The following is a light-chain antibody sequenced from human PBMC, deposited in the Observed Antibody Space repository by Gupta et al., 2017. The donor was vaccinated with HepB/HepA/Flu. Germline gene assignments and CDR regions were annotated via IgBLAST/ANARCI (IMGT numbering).Light chain of an antibody. Sequence: DIQLTQSPSSVSASVGDRVTITCRASQAISYWLAWYQQKPGKAPKLLIYTTSTLESGVPSRFSGRGSGTDFTLTISSLHPEDVGTYICRQSNSFPLTFGAGTKVEI. CDR2: TTS. CDR1: QAISYW. CDR3: RQSNSFPLT. V-gene: IGKV1-12*01. J-gene: IGKJ4*01.